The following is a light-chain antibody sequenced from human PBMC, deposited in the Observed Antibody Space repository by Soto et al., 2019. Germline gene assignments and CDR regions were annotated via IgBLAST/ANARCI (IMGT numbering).Light chain of an antibody. J-gene: IGLJ2*01. CDR3: TSYAGSSIPVV. CDR2: EVT. CDR1: SSDVGGYNF. V-gene: IGLV2-8*01. Sequence: QSALTQPPSASGSPGQSVTISCTGASSDVGGYNFVSWYQQHPGKAPKLMIYEVTKRPSGVPDRFSGSKSGNTASLAVSGVQAEDEADYYCTSYAGSSIPVVFGGGTQLTVL.